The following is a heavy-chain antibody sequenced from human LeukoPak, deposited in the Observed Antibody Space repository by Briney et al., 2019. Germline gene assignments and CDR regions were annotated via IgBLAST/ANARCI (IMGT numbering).Heavy chain of an antibody. D-gene: IGHD3-22*01. CDR1: GFTFSSYT. CDR3: AKSYYDSSGEFDAFDI. V-gene: IGHV3-21*04. Sequence: GGSLRLSCAASGFTFSSYTMNWVRQAPGKGLEWVSSISRSSNYKYYADSVKGRFTISRDNAKNSLYLQMNSLRAEDTAVYYCAKSYYDSSGEFDAFDIWGQGTMVTVSS. J-gene: IGHJ3*02. CDR2: ISRSSNYK.